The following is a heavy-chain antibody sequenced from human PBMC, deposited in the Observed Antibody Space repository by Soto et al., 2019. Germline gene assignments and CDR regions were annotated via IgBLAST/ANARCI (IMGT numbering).Heavy chain of an antibody. D-gene: IGHD3-9*01. J-gene: IGHJ4*02. CDR3: AKDATYYDILTGYSYFEY. CDR2: ISGSGGST. CDR1: GFTFSSYA. Sequence: GGSLRLSCAASGFTFSSYAMSWVRQAPGKGLEWVSAISGSGGSTYYADSVKGRFTISRDNSKNTLYLQMNSLRAEDTAVYYCAKDATYYDILTGYSYFEYWGQGTLVTVSS. V-gene: IGHV3-23*01.